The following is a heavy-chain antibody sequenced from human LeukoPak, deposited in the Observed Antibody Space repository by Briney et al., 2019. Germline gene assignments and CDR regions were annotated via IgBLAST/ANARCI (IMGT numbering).Heavy chain of an antibody. CDR3: ARDGGRREDY. J-gene: IGHJ4*02. CDR1: GFTFSSYW. CDR2: IDPDGSHQ. V-gene: IGHV3-7*01. D-gene: IGHD2-15*01. Sequence: GGSLRLSCVASGFTFSSYWATWVRQAPGKGLEWVANIDPDGSHQYYVDSVKGRFTIPKDNAKNSLYLQMNSLRAEDTAVYYCARDGGRREDYWGQGALVTVSS.